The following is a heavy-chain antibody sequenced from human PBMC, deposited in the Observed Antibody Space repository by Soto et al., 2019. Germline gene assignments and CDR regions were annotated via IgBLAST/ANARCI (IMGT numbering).Heavy chain of an antibody. CDR1: GYTFTSYD. Sequence: GASVKVSCKASGYTFTSYDINWVRQATGQGLEWMGWMNPNSGNTGYAQKFQGRVTMTRNTSISTAYMELSSLRSEDTAVYYCARRGHSSSWYYYYHYVMDFWGQGTKVIVSS. D-gene: IGHD6-13*01. CDR3: ARRGHSSSWYYYYHYVMDF. CDR2: MNPNSGNT. J-gene: IGHJ6*02. V-gene: IGHV1-8*01.